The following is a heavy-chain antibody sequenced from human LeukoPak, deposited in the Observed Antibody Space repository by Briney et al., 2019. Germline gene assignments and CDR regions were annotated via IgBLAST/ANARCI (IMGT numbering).Heavy chain of an antibody. CDR2: IYYSGST. CDR1: GGSISSYY. Sequence: SETLSLTCTVSGGSISSYYWSWVRQPPGKGLEWIGYIYYSGSTNYNPSLKSRVTISVDTSKNQFSLRLSSVTAADTAVYYCARDRGSSDSRGYYYYYGMDVWGQGTTVTVSS. D-gene: IGHD2-2*01. CDR3: ARDRGSSDSRGYYYYYGMDV. J-gene: IGHJ6*02. V-gene: IGHV4-59*01.